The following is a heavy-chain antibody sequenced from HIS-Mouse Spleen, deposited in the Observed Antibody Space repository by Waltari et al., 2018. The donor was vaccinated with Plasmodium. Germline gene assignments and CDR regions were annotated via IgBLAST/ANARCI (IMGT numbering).Heavy chain of an antibody. J-gene: IGHJ4*02. CDR1: GFTVGSYA. V-gene: IGHV3-23*01. D-gene: IGHD4-17*01. CDR3: AKDYATVTSALRY. Sequence: EVQLLESGGGLVQPGGSLRLSCAACGFTVGSYAMSWVRQAPGKGLEWVSAISGSGGSTYYADSVKGRFTISRDNSKNTLYLQMNSLRAEDTAVYYCAKDYATVTSALRYWGQGTLVTVSS. CDR2: ISGSGGST.